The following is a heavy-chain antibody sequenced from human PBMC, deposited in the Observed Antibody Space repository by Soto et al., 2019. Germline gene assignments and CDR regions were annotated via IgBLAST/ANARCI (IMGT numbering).Heavy chain of an antibody. CDR3: ARRITVAGHCPIDY. V-gene: IGHV2-5*02. CDR1: GFSLSTSGVG. D-gene: IGHD6-19*01. J-gene: IGHJ4*01. CDR2: IYWDDDK. Sequence: QITLKESGPPLVKPTQTLTLTCTFSGFSLSTSGVGVGWIRQPPGKVLEWLALIYWDDDKRYSPSLKSRLTITRDTSKNQVVLTMTNINPVDTTKYYFARRITVAGHCPIDYWGQGTLVTVSS.